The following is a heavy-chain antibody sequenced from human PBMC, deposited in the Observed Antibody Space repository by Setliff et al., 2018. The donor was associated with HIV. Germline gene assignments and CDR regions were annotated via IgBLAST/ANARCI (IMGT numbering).Heavy chain of an antibody. CDR1: GYRFNTYG. J-gene: IGHJ1*01. CDR3: VRGVTRDISGYYRDEYFQH. Sequence: ASVKVSCKASGYRFNTYGISWVRQAPGQGLEWMGWISPYNGDTRFAQSLHGRVTLTTDTSTNTAYMEMRTLRSDDTAVYYCVRGVTRDISGYYRDEYFQHWGQGTPVTVS. D-gene: IGHD3-22*01. CDR2: ISPYNGDT. V-gene: IGHV1-18*01.